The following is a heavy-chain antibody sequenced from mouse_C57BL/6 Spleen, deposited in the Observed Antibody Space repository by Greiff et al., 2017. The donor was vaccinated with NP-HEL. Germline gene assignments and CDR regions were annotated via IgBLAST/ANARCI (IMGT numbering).Heavy chain of an antibody. CDR2: IYPGDGDT. V-gene: IGHV1-80*01. Sequence: QVQLQQSGAELVKPGASVKISCKASGYAFSSYWMNWVKQRPGKGLEWIGQIYPGDGDTNYNGKFKGKATLTADKSYSTAYMQLSSLTSEDSAVYFCARSDDYGGTWFAYWGQGTLVTVSA. J-gene: IGHJ3*01. D-gene: IGHD2-4*01. CDR1: GYAFSSYW. CDR3: ARSDDYGGTWFAY.